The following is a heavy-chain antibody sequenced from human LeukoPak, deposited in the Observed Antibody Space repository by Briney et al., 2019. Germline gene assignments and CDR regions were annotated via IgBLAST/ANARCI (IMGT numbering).Heavy chain of an antibody. CDR1: GCTFSTYW. Sequence: GGTLRLSCAASGCTFSTYWMSWVRQAPGKGLEWVSAISGSGGSTYYADSVKGRFTISRDNSKNTLYLQMNSLRAEDTAVYYCAVYGDYTSGFDYWGQGTLVTVSS. CDR2: ISGSGGST. D-gene: IGHD4-17*01. CDR3: AVYGDYTSGFDY. J-gene: IGHJ4*02. V-gene: IGHV3-23*01.